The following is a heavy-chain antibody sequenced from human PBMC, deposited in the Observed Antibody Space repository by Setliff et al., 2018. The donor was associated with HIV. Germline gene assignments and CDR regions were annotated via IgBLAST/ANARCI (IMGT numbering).Heavy chain of an antibody. D-gene: IGHD3-22*01. V-gene: IGHV4-61*01. Sequence: KTSETLSLTCTVSGGSINTGSYYWGWIRQPPGKGMEWIGYIYYNGGTNYNPSLKSRVTMLVDTSENHFTLKLTSVTAADTAMYYCTRGIGGIGYYPDYWGQGTLVTVSS. CDR2: IYYNGGT. CDR1: GGSINTGSYY. J-gene: IGHJ4*02. CDR3: TRGIGGIGYYPDY.